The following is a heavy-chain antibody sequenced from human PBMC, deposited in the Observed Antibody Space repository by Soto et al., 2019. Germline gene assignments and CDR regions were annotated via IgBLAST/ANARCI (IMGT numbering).Heavy chain of an antibody. CDR2: VHYSGSI. CDR1: GGSISYEYYH. D-gene: IGHD3-16*01. J-gene: IGHJ6*02. V-gene: IGHV4-30-4*08. CDR3: VREDDGGDREYYGLDV. Sequence: QVQLQQSGPGLVKPSQTLSLTCTVSGGSISYEYYHWTWIRQSPGKGLEWLGYVHYSGSIMYNPSFKRRVTISVEASKNQFSLHLSSVTAAETAVYCCVREDDGGDREYYGLDVWGQGTTVTVSS.